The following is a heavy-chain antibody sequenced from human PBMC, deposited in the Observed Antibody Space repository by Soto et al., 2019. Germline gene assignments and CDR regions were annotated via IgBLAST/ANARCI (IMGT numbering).Heavy chain of an antibody. CDR1: GGSVSSGSYY. CDR2: IYYSGST. J-gene: IGHJ5*02. D-gene: IGHD1-26*01. CDR3: ARDRVGARAWFDP. V-gene: IGHV4-61*01. Sequence: PSETLTLTCTVSGGSVSSGSYYWSWIRQPPGKGLEWIGYIYYSGSTNYNPSLKSRVTISVDTSKNQFSLKLSSVTAADTAVYYCARDRVGARAWFDPWGQGTLVTVSS.